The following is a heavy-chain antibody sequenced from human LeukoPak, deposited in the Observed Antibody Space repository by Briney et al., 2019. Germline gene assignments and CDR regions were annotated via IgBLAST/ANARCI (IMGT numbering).Heavy chain of an antibody. CDR3: ARAQILTALLGVPDLKLGAFDI. CDR1: GGTFSSYA. J-gene: IGHJ3*02. D-gene: IGHD3-3*01. V-gene: IGHV1-69*01. CDR2: IIPIFGTA. Sequence: SVKVSCKASGGTFSSYAISWVLQAPGQGLEWMGGIIPIFGTANYAQKFQGRVTITADESTSTAYMELSSLRSEDTAVYYCARAQILTALLGVPDLKLGAFDIWGQGTMVTVSS.